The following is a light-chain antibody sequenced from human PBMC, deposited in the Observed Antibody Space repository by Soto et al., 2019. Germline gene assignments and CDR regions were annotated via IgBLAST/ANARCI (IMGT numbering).Light chain of an antibody. CDR2: EVN. J-gene: IGLJ1*01. Sequence: QSVLTQPPSASGSPGQSVTISCTGTSSDVGGYNFVSWYQHHPGKAPKLIIYEVNKRPSGVPNRFSGPKSGNTASLTVSGLQAEDEADYYCNSYAGSNIYVFGTGTKVTVL. V-gene: IGLV2-8*01. CDR3: NSYAGSNIYV. CDR1: SSDVGGYNF.